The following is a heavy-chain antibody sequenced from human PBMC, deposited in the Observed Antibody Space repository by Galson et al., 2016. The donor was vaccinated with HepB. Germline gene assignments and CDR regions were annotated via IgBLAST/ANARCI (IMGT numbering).Heavy chain of an antibody. V-gene: IGHV4-39*01. Sequence: ETLSLTCAVSGGLITSDNYYWGRIRQPPGKGLAWIGSLSYTGSNYYNPYLKRRVTISVDTSKHQFSLKLPTVTAADTAVYYCGVVVPAAAGFAFDIWGQGTMVTVSS. CDR2: LSYTGSN. CDR3: GVVVPAAAGFAFDI. J-gene: IGHJ3*02. D-gene: IGHD2-2*01. CDR1: GGLITSDNYY.